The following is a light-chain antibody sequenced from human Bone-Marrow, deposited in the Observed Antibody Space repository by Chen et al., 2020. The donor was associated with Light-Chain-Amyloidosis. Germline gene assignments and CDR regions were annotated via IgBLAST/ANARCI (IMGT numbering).Light chain of an antibody. Sequence: DIALTPSPLSLSVTPGESASSSCSSSQSLIHLRGYTYLEWYLQKPRQSPQLLIYLGFSRASGVSDRCSDSGSGTEFTLTITRVEAEDGGVDYCMQALQTPEYSFGQGNTLKIK. CDR2: LGF. V-gene: IGKV2-28*01. CDR3: MQALQTPEYS. CDR1: QSLIHLRGYTY. J-gene: IGKJ2*01.